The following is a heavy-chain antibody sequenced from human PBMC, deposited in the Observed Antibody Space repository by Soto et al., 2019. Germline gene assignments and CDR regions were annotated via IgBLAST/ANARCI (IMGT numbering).Heavy chain of an antibody. CDR3: ATGTNGTTGWYHP. V-gene: IGHV1-2*02. CDR2: INPKTGDT. CDR1: GYTFTDFY. Sequence: QVQLVQSGTEVKKPGASVTVSCKSSGYTFTDFYLHWLRQAPGQGLEWVGWINPKTGDTKSSQKFQGRVTMSRYTSVSTAYIDPTSLTADDTAMYYCATGTNGTTGWYHPWGQETRVTVSS. J-gene: IGHJ5*02. D-gene: IGHD1-1*01.